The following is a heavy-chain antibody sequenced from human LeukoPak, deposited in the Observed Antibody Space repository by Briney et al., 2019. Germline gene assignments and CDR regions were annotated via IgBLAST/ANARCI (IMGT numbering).Heavy chain of an antibody. CDR3: ARDYGGNSAFDY. J-gene: IGHJ4*02. D-gene: IGHD4-17*01. CDR1: GFTFSSYA. V-gene: IGHV3-64*01. CDR2: ISSNGGST. Sequence: GGSLRLSCPASGFTFSSYAMPWVRQAPGKGLEYVSAISSNGGSTYYANSVKGRFTISRDNSKNTLYLQMGSLRAEDMAVYYCARDYGGNSAFDYWGQGTLVTVSS.